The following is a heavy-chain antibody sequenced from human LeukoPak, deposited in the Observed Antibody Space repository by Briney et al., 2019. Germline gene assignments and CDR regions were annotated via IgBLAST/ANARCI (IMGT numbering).Heavy chain of an antibody. CDR1: GYTFSRHA. J-gene: IGHJ5*02. CDR2: INTDTGNP. D-gene: IGHD2-15*01. CDR3: ARDLSGLCTGASCYSNNRFDP. V-gene: IGHV7-4-1*02. Sequence: ASVKDSCKASGYTFSRHAINWLRQAPGQGLQWMGWINTDTGNPRYAQGFRGRFVFSFDTSVSTAYLQISGLKAEDTAVYYCARDLSGLCTGASCYSNNRFDPWGQGTPVIVSA.